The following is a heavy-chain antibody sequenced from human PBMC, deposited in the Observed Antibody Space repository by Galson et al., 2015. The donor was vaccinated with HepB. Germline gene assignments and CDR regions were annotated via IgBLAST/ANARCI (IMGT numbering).Heavy chain of an antibody. V-gene: IGHV3-48*01. CDR1: GFTFSSYT. CDR3: TRIALIGSYWYFDY. CDR2: ISTTSDNK. Sequence: SLRLSCAASGFTFSSYTMNWVRQAPGKGLEWISYISTTSDNKFSADSVKGRFIISRDNAKNLLYLQMNSLRAEDTAVYYCTRIALIGSYWYFDYWGQGSLVTVSS. J-gene: IGHJ4*02. D-gene: IGHD1-26*01.